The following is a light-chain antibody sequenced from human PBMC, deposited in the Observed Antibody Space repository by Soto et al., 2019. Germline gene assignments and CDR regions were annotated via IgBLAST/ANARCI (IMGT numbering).Light chain of an antibody. CDR1: QSVSSY. Sequence: EIVLTQSPATLSLSPGERATLSCRASQSVSSYLAWYQQKPGQAPRLLIYDASNRATGIPARFSGSGSGTDFTLTISSLEPEAFAVYYCQQRSNWPRTFRQGTKVEIK. J-gene: IGKJ1*01. CDR2: DAS. V-gene: IGKV3-11*01. CDR3: QQRSNWPRT.